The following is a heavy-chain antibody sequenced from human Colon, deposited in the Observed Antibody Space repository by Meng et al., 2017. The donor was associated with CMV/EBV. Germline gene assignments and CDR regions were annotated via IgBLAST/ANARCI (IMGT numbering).Heavy chain of an antibody. CDR2: INTDGSTT. J-gene: IGHJ4*02. CDR1: GFTFSSKW. Sequence: EVQLVASGGGLVQPGGSLGLSCAASGFTFSSKWMHWVRQGPGKGLVWVSRINTDGSTTYYADSVKGRFTISRDNAKNTLYLQMNSLRAEDTAVYYCASRDYWGQGTLVTVSS. V-gene: IGHV3-74*01. CDR3: ASRDY.